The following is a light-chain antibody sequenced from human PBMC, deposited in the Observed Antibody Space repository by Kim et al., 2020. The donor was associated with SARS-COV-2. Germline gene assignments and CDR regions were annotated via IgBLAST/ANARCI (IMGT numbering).Light chain of an antibody. CDR2: GKN. Sequence: ALGQTVRITCQGDSLRSYYARWYQQKPGQAPVLVFYGKNNRPSGIPDRFSGSYSGNTASLTITAAQAEDEADYYCNSRESSTNHWMFGGGTQLTVL. V-gene: IGLV3-19*01. J-gene: IGLJ3*02. CDR3: NSRESSTNHWM. CDR1: SLRSYY.